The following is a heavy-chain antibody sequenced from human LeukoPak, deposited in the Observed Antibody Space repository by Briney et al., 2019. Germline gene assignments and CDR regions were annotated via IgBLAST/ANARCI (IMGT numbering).Heavy chain of an antibody. Sequence: GASVKVSCRASGGTFSSYAISWVRQAPGQGLEWMGGIIPNFGTANYAQKFQGRVTITTDESTSTAYMELSSLRSEDTAVYYCARGSAEWEMATIQNAFDIWGQGTMVTVSS. CDR2: IIPNFGTA. CDR1: GGTFSSYA. CDR3: ARGSAEWEMATIQNAFDI. V-gene: IGHV1-69*05. D-gene: IGHD5-24*01. J-gene: IGHJ3*02.